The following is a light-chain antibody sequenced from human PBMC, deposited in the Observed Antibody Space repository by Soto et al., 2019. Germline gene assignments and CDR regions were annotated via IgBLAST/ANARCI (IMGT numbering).Light chain of an antibody. Sequence: QSVLTQPPSVSGAPGQRVTISCTGSSSNIGAGYGVHWYQHLPGTAPQLLIYGNINRPSGVPDRFSGSRSGTSASLAISGIQAEDEADYYCQSYDRSLSGKVFGTGTKLTVL. CDR3: QSYDRSLSGKV. J-gene: IGLJ1*01. CDR2: GNI. CDR1: SSNIGAGYG. V-gene: IGLV1-40*01.